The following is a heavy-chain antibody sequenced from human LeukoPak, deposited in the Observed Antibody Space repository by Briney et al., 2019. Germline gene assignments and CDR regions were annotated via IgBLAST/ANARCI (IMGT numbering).Heavy chain of an antibody. D-gene: IGHD1-26*01. J-gene: IGHJ4*02. V-gene: IGHV1-2*02. CDR1: GYTFTGYY. Sequence: ASVKVSCKASGYTFTGYYMHWVRQAPGQGLEWVGWINPNSGGTNYAQKFQGRVTMTRDTSISTAYMELSRLRSDDTAVYYCARLGGIVGATANDYWGQGTLVTVSS. CDR3: ARLGGIVGATANDY. CDR2: INPNSGGT.